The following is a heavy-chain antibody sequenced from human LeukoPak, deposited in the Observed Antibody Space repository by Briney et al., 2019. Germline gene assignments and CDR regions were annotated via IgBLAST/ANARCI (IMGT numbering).Heavy chain of an antibody. J-gene: IGHJ5*02. Sequence: GASVKVSCKASGGTFSSYAISWVRRAPGQGLEWMGGIIPIFGTANYAQKFQGRVTITADESTSTAYMELSSLRSEDTAVYYCARPGYDILTGYYGNWFDPWGQGTLVTVSS. CDR1: GGTFSSYA. D-gene: IGHD3-9*01. CDR3: ARPGYDILTGYYGNWFDP. V-gene: IGHV1-69*13. CDR2: IIPIFGTA.